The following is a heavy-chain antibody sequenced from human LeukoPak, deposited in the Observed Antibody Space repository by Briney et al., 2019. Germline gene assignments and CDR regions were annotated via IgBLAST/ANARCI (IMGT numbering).Heavy chain of an antibody. CDR2: ISGSGGST. Sequence: PGGSLRLSCAASGFTFSSYAMSWVRQAPGKGLEWVSAISGSGGSTYYADSVKGRFTISRDNSTTTLYLQMNSLRAEDTAVYYCAKEGQNPKAGCYFDYWGQGTLVTVSS. CDR3: AKEGQNPKAGCYFDY. V-gene: IGHV3-23*01. D-gene: IGHD6-13*01. J-gene: IGHJ4*02. CDR1: GFTFSSYA.